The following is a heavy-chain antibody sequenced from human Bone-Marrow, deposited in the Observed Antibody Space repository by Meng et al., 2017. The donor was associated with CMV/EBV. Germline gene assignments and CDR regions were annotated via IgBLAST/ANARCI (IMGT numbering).Heavy chain of an antibody. Sequence: GGSLRLSCATSGFIFSSYEMNWVRQAPGKGLEWVSHISSSGNTMFYADSVKGRFTISRDNTKHSLYLQMNSLRAEDTALYYCASTDYSRGYWYCDLWGRGALVTVSS. V-gene: IGHV3-48*03. CDR2: ISSSGNTM. CDR1: GFIFSSYE. CDR3: ASTDYSRGYWYCDL. D-gene: IGHD4-11*01. J-gene: IGHJ2*01.